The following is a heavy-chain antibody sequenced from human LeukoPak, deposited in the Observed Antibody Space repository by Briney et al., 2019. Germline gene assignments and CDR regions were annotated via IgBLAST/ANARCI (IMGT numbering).Heavy chain of an antibody. V-gene: IGHV3-23*01. CDR3: AKDRMRIAVAGTDY. Sequence: GGSLRLSCAASGFTFSSYAMSWVREAPGKGLEWVSAISGSGGSTYYADSVMGRFTISRDNSKNTLYLQMNSLRAEDTAVYYCAKDRMRIAVAGTDYWGQGTLVTVSS. CDR1: GFTFSSYA. J-gene: IGHJ4*02. CDR2: ISGSGGST. D-gene: IGHD6-19*01.